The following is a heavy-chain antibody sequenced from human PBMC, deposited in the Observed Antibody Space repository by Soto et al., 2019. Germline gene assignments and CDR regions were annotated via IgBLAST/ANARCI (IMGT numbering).Heavy chain of an antibody. CDR3: ATMGNFDY. CDR1: GGSISSSSYY. CDR2: IYYSGST. J-gene: IGHJ4*02. D-gene: IGHD3-10*01. Sequence: PSETLSLTCTVSGGSISSSSYYWGWIRQPPGKGLEWIGSIYYSGSTYYNPSLKSRVTISVDTSKNQFSLKLSSVTAADTAVYYCATMGNFDYWGQGTLVTVSS. V-gene: IGHV4-39*01.